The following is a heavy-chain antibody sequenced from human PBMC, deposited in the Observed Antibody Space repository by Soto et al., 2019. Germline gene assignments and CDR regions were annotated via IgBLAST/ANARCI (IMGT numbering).Heavy chain of an antibody. Sequence: QVQLVQSGAEVKKPGASVKVSCKASGYTFTSYDINWVRQATGQGLEWMGWMNPNSDNTGYARKFQGRGPLNRNTPISTGYMEVSRLRSEEQAVYYCSREKSGYYDYWGQGTLVTVSS. CDR2: MNPNSDNT. CDR3: SREKSGYYDY. CDR1: GYTFTSYD. J-gene: IGHJ4*02. V-gene: IGHV1-8*01. D-gene: IGHD6-25*01.